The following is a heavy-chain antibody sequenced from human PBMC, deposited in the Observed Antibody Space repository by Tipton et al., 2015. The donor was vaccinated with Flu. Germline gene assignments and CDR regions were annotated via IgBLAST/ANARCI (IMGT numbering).Heavy chain of an antibody. CDR1: GYSISSGYY. D-gene: IGHD3-3*01. J-gene: IGHJ4*02. Sequence: LRLSCAVSGYSISSGYYWGWIRQPPGKGLEWIGSIYHSGSTYYNPSLKSRVTISVDTSKNQFSLKLSSVTAADTAVYYCAREFVSDFWSGYSDYWGQGTLVTVSS. CDR2: IYHSGST. CDR3: AREFVSDFWSGYSDY. V-gene: IGHV4-38-2*02.